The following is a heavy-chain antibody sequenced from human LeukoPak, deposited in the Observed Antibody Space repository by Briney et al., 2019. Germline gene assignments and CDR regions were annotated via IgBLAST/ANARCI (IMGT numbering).Heavy chain of an antibody. V-gene: IGHV4-61*01. D-gene: IGHD3-10*01. CDR2: VYYTGST. J-gene: IGHJ6*02. CDR1: GGSVSSGSDY. CDR3: ARSLRGYGMDV. Sequence: SSETLSLTCTVSGGSVSSGSDYWSWIRQPPGKGLEWIGYVYYTGSTNYNPSLKSRVTISVDTSKNQFSLKLSSVTAADTAVYYCARSLRGYGMDVWGQGTTVTVSS.